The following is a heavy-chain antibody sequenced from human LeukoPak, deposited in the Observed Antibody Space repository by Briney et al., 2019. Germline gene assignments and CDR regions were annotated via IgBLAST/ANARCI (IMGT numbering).Heavy chain of an antibody. V-gene: IGHV3-21*01. CDR2: ISSSSSYI. J-gene: IGHJ4*02. Sequence: PGGSLRLSCAASGFTFSSYSMNWVRQAPGKGLEWVSSISSSSSYIYYADSVKGRFTISRDNAKNSLYLQMNSLRAEDTAVYYCARDYSGYDRTRFDYWGQGTLVTVSS. CDR3: ARDYSGYDRTRFDY. D-gene: IGHD5-12*01. CDR1: GFTFSSYS.